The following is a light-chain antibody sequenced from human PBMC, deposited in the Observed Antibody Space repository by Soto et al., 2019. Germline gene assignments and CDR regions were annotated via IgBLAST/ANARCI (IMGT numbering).Light chain of an antibody. Sequence: DIVMTQSPLSLPVTPGEPASISCRSSESLLHSNGYNYLDWYLQKPGQSPQLLIFLGSNRASGVSDRFSGIGSGTDFTLKISRVEAEDVGVYYCMQALQTPWTFGQGTKVDIK. CDR2: LGS. V-gene: IGKV2-28*01. J-gene: IGKJ1*01. CDR3: MQALQTPWT. CDR1: ESLLHSNGYNY.